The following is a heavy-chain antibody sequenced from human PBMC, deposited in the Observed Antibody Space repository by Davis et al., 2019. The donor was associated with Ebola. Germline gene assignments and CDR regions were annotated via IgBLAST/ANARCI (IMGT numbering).Heavy chain of an antibody. CDR3: ARWGSDIVVVVAGYFPYYMDV. CDR1: GGSISSGGYY. CDR2: INHSGST. V-gene: IGHV4-39*07. D-gene: IGHD2-15*01. Sequence: SETLSLTCTVSGGSISSGGYYWSWIRQPPGKGLEWIGEINHSGSTNYNPSLKSRVTISVDTSKNQFSLELSSVTAADTAVYYCARWGSDIVVVVAGYFPYYMDVWGKGTTVTVSS. J-gene: IGHJ6*03.